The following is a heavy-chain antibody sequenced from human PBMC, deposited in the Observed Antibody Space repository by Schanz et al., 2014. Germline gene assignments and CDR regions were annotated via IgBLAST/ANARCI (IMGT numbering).Heavy chain of an antibody. CDR1: GFAVDNYY. Sequence: EVHLLESGGGLVQPGGSLRLSCAASGFAVDNYYMSCVRQAPGKGLEWVANIKRDGSEKNYLDSVKGRFTISRDNAKNSLFLQLNSLRADDTAVYYCARNRGSGGQNWYFDLWGRGTLVTVSS. CDR2: IKRDGSEK. V-gene: IGHV3-7*05. D-gene: IGHD1-26*01. CDR3: ARNRGSGGQNWYFDL. J-gene: IGHJ2*01.